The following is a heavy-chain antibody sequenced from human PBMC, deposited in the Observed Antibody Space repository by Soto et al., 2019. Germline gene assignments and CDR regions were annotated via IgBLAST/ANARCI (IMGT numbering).Heavy chain of an antibody. CDR3: ARGRQIVVVVAALDY. V-gene: IGHV1-69*13. J-gene: IGHJ4*02. D-gene: IGHD2-15*01. CDR1: GGTFSSYA. CDR2: IIPIFGTA. Sequence: ASVKVSCKASGGTFSSYAISWVRQAPGQGLEWMGGIIPIFGTANYAQKFQGRVTITADESTSTAYMELSSLRSEDTAVYYCARGRQIVVVVAALDYWGQGTLVTVSS.